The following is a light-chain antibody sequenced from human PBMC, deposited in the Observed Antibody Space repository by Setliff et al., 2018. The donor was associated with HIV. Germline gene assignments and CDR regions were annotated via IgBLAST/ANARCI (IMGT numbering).Light chain of an antibody. J-gene: IGLJ1*01. CDR3: SSYTSSSTLV. CDR1: NSDVGGFNS. CDR2: EVS. V-gene: IGLV2-14*01. Sequence: SVLAQPASVSGSPRQSITISCTGTNSDVGGFNSVSWYQQNPGKAPKLMIYEVSNRPSGVSNRFSASKSGNTASLTISGLQAEDEADYFCSSYTSSSTLVCGTGTKVTVL.